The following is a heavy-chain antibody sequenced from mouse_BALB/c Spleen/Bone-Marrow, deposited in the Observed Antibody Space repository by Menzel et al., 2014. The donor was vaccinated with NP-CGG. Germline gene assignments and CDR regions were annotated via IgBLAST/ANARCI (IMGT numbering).Heavy chain of an antibody. J-gene: IGHJ2*01. V-gene: IGHV5-17*02. CDR1: GFTFSIFG. D-gene: IGHD1-1*01. CDR2: ISSGSSTI. Sequence: EVQLVESGGGLVQPGGSRKLSCAASGFTFSIFGMHWVRQAPEKGLEWVAYISSGSSTIYYGDTVMGRFTISRDNPKNTLFLQMTSLRSEDTATYYCVRSGSSSGYFDYWGQGTTLTVSS. CDR3: VRSGSSSGYFDY.